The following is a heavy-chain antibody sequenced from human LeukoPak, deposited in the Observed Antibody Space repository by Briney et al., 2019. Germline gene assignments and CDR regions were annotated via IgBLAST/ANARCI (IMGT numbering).Heavy chain of an antibody. CDR1: GGSISSYY. CDR3: ARDYSGNTYYDFWSGPNWFDP. Sequence: SETLSLTCTVSGGSISSYYWSWIRQPPGKGLEWIGYIYYSGSTNYNPSLKSRVTISVDTSKNQFSLKLSSVTAADTAVYYCARDYSGNTYYDFWSGPNWFDPWGQGTLVTVSS. J-gene: IGHJ5*02. D-gene: IGHD3-3*01. V-gene: IGHV4-59*12. CDR2: IYYSGST.